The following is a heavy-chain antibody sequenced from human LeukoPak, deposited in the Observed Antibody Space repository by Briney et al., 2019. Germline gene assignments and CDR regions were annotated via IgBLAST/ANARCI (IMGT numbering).Heavy chain of an antibody. CDR1: GYTFSDYS. Sequence: ASVKVSCKTSGYTFSDYSITWVRQAPGQGLEWMGWISAYNGNTNYAQKLQDRVTMTTDTSTSTVYLELRSLRSDDTAVYYCARVGDIEVVPAARGSYNWFDPWGQGTLVIVSS. V-gene: IGHV1-18*01. CDR2: ISAYNGNT. J-gene: IGHJ5*02. CDR3: ARVGDIEVVPAARGSYNWFDP. D-gene: IGHD2-2*01.